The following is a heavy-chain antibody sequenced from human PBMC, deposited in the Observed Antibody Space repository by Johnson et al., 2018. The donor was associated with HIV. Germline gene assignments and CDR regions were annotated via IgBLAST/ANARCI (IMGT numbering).Heavy chain of an antibody. D-gene: IGHD3-3*02. CDR3: AREAVPRGLKSAFGGAFDI. V-gene: IGHV3-7*01. CDR2: IKQDGSEK. Sequence: VQLVESGGGLVQPGGSLRLSCAASGFTFSSYWMSWVRQAPGKGLEWVANIKQDGSEKYYVDSVKGRFTISRDNAKNSLYLQMNSLRAEDTALYYCAREAVPRGLKSAFGGAFDIWGQGTMVTVSS. CDR1: GFTFSSYW. J-gene: IGHJ3*02.